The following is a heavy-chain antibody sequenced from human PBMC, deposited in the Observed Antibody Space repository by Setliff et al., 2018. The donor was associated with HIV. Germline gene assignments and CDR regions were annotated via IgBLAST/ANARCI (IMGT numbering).Heavy chain of an antibody. CDR1: GFTFSSNW. V-gene: IGHV3-7*01. CDR3: ARTRLGAAYFDF. CDR2: IKQDGSEK. J-gene: IGHJ4*02. Sequence: GGSLRLSCAASGFTFSSNWMSWVRRAPGKGLEWVANIKQDGSEKYYVDSVKGRFTISRDNAKTSLYLQMNSLRAEDTAVYYCARTRLGAAYFDFWGQGIPVTSPQ. D-gene: IGHD6-13*01.